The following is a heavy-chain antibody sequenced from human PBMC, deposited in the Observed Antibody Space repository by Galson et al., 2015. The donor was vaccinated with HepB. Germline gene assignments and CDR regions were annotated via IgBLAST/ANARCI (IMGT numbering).Heavy chain of an antibody. J-gene: IGHJ4*02. CDR3: ARLRMAVAGTDFDY. D-gene: IGHD6-19*01. CDR1: GYSFSRHW. Sequence: QSGAEVKKAGESLRISCKGSGYSFSRHWISWVRQMPGKGLEWMGRIDPSDSYTIYSPSFEGHVTISADKSSSTAYLQWSSLKASDTAMYYCARLRMAVAGTDFDYWGQGTLVTVSS. CDR2: IDPSDSYT. V-gene: IGHV5-10-1*01.